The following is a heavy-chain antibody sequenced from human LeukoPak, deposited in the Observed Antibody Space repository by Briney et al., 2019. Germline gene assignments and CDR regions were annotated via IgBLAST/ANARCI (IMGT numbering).Heavy chain of an antibody. J-gene: IGHJ4*02. CDR2: IRSKANSYAT. Sequence: PGGSLRLSCAASGFTFSGSAMHWVRQASGKGLEWVGRIRSKANSYATAYAASVKGRFTISRDDSKNTAYLQMNSLKTEDTAVYYCTREVVRSRLPLDYWGQGTLVTVSS. V-gene: IGHV3-73*01. CDR1: GFTFSGSA. D-gene: IGHD6-25*01. CDR3: TREVVRSRLPLDY.